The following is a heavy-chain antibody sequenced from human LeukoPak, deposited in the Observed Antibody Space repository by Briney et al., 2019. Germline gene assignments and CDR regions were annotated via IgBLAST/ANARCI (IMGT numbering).Heavy chain of an antibody. V-gene: IGHV4-59*08. J-gene: IGHJ5*02. D-gene: IGHD3-9*01. Sequence: SETLSLTCTVSGGSISSYYWSWIRQPPGEGLEWIGYIYYSGSTNYNPSLKSRVTISVDTSKNQFSLKLSSVTAADTAVYYCARQGGDILTGSGNWFDPWGQGTLVTVSS. CDR2: IYYSGST. CDR1: GGSISSYY. CDR3: ARQGGDILTGSGNWFDP.